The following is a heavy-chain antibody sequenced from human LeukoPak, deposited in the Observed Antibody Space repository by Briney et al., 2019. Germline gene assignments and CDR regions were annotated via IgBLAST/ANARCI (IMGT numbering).Heavy chain of an antibody. J-gene: IGHJ5*02. Sequence: ASVKVSCKASGYTFTSYGISWVRQAPGQGLEWMGWISAYNGNTNYAQKLQGRVTMTTDTSTSTAYMELRSLRSDDTAVYYCARSPPGGQLERRGWFDPWGQGTLVTVPS. CDR1: GYTFTSYG. CDR3: ARSPPGGQLERRGWFDP. CDR2: ISAYNGNT. D-gene: IGHD1-1*01. V-gene: IGHV1-18*01.